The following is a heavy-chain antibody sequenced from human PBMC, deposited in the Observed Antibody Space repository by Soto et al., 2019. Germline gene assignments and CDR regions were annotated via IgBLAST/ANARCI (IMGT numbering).Heavy chain of an antibody. J-gene: IGHJ6*02. CDR1: GFTFISYA. V-gene: IGHV3-23*01. D-gene: IGHD1-1*01. CDR3: AKCERGTGRYGTDV. Sequence: GGSLRLSCAASGFTFISYAMSWVRQAPVKGLEWVSAISGSGGSTYYADSVKGRFTISRDNSKDTLYLQMNSLRAEDTAVYYCAKCERGTGRYGTDVWGQGTTVNVSS. CDR2: ISGSGGST.